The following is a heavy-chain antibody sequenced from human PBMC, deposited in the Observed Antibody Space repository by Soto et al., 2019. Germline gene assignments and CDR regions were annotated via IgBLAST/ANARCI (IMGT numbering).Heavy chain of an antibody. J-gene: IGHJ5*02. CDR2: INHSGST. V-gene: IGHV4-34*01. Sequence: PSETLSLTCAVYGGSFSGYYWSWIRQPPGKGLEWIGEINHSGSTNYNPSLKSRVTISVDTSKNQFSLKLSSVTAADTAVYYCARGSITIFGVVIIGDWFDPWGQGTLVTVSS. CDR3: ARGSITIFGVVIIGDWFDP. D-gene: IGHD3-3*01. CDR1: GGSFSGYY.